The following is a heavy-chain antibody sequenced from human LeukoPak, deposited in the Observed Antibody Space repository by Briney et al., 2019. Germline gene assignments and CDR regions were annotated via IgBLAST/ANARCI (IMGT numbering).Heavy chain of an antibody. D-gene: IGHD4-17*01. Sequence: GGSLRLSCAASGFTFSSYSMNWVRQAPGKGLEWVSYISSSSSTIYYADSVKGRFTISRDNAKNSLYLQMNSLRVEDMAVYYCAKEILPTTVTTSGGMDVWGQGTTVTVSS. CDR1: GFTFSSYS. CDR3: AKEILPTTVTTSGGMDV. CDR2: ISSSSSTI. V-gene: IGHV3-48*01. J-gene: IGHJ6*02.